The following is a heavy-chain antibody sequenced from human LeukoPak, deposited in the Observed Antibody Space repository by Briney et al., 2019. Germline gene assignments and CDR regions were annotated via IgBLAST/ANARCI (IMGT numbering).Heavy chain of an antibody. D-gene: IGHD2-21*02. V-gene: IGHV4-61*01. CDR2: SYYSGST. J-gene: IGHJ6*02. CDR3: ARVRRGTAQNYYYYGMDV. CDR1: GGSVSSGSYY. Sequence: PSETLSLTCTVSGGSVSSGSYYWSWIRQPPGKGLEWIGYSYYSGSTSYNPSLKSRVTISVDTSKNQFSLKLSSVTAADTAVYYCARVRRGTAQNYYYYGMDVWGQGTTVTVSS.